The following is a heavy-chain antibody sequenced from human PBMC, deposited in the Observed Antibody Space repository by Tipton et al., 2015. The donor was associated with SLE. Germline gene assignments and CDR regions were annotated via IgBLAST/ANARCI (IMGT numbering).Heavy chain of an antibody. Sequence: TLSLTCTVSGGSISSYYWSWIRQPPGKGLEWIGYIYYSGSTNYNPSLESRVTISVDTSKNQFSLKLSSVTAADTAVYYCARGYCSSTSCYGVWFDPWGQGTLVTVSS. V-gene: IGHV4-59*01. CDR2: IYYSGST. CDR3: ARGYCSSTSCYGVWFDP. D-gene: IGHD2-2*01. CDR1: GGSISSYY. J-gene: IGHJ5*02.